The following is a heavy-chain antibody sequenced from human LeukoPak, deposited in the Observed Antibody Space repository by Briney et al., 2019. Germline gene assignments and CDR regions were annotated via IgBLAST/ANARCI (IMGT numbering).Heavy chain of an antibody. CDR2: ISSSSSYI. CDR1: GFTFSSYS. D-gene: IGHD3-3*01. Sequence: PVGSLRLSCAASGFTFSSYSMNWVRQAPGKGLEWVSSISSSSSYIYYADSVKGRFTISRDNAKNSLYLQMNSLRAEDTAVYYCARAAHTIFGEPNEFDYWGQGTLVTVSS. J-gene: IGHJ4*02. V-gene: IGHV3-21*01. CDR3: ARAAHTIFGEPNEFDY.